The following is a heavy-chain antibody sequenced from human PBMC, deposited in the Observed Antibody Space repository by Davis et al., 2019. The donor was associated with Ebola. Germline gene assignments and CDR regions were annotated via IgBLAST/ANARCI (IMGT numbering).Heavy chain of an antibody. J-gene: IGHJ3*02. D-gene: IGHD3-22*01. Sequence: GESLKISCAASGFTFSSYWMSWVRQAPGKGLEWVANIKQDGSEKYYVDSVKGRFTISRDNAKNSLYLQMNSLRAEDTAVYYCAKALFDSSGIDAFDIWGQGTMVTVS. V-gene: IGHV3-7*03. CDR2: IKQDGSEK. CDR3: AKALFDSSGIDAFDI. CDR1: GFTFSSYW.